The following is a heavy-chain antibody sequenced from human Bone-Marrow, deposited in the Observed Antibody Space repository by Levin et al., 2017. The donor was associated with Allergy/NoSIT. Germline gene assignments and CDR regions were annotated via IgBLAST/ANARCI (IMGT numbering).Heavy chain of an antibody. V-gene: IGHV3-9*01. D-gene: IGHD1-26*01. CDR3: VKARDSGSYTWYFDF. Sequence: LSLTCEASGFSFDDYAMHWVRQRPGKGLEWVSGITWNDDMRGYADSVKGRFIISRDNGKRFLYLQMNSVTEDDTALYYCVKARDSGSYTWYFDFWGRGTRVTVSS. J-gene: IGHJ2*01. CDR2: ITWNDDMR. CDR1: GFSFDDYA.